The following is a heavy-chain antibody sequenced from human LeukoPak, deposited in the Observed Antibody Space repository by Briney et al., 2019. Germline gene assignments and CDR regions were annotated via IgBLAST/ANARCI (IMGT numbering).Heavy chain of an antibody. CDR1: GYSLNELS. J-gene: IGHJ4*02. CDR2: FDPEDGET. Sequence: ASVKVSCKVSGYSLNELSMHWVRQAPGKGLEWMGGFDPEDGETIYAQKFQGRVTMTEDTSTDTAYMELSSLRSDDTAVYYCARAIQLRDLNFDYWGQGTLVTVSS. V-gene: IGHV1-24*01. CDR3: ARAIQLRDLNFDY. D-gene: IGHD5-18*01.